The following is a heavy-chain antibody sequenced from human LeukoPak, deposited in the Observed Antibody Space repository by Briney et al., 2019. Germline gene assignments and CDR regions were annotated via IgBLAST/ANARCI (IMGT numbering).Heavy chain of an antibody. D-gene: IGHD6-13*01. CDR2: ISSSGSTI. J-gene: IGHJ3*02. V-gene: IGHV3-48*04. Sequence: QSGGSLRLSCAASGFTFSSYWMSWVRQAPGKGLEWVSYISSSGSTIYYADSVKGRFTISRDNAKNSLYLQMNSLRAEDTAVHYCARVRKSSSWIPTYAFDIWGQGTMVTVSS. CDR1: GFTFSSYW. CDR3: ARVRKSSSWIPTYAFDI.